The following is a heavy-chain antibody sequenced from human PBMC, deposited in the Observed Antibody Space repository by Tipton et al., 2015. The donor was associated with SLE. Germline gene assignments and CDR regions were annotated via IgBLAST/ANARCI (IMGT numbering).Heavy chain of an antibody. CDR3: AGTIGTAGRYFDL. CDR1: GGSFRGYY. Sequence: TLSLTCAVYGGSFRGYYWNWLRQPPGKELEWFGEINQRGRTNYNPSLESRVTMSGDTSKNQFSLNLTSVTAADTAIYYCAGTIGTAGRYFDLWGRGTLVTVSS. V-gene: IGHV4-34*01. J-gene: IGHJ2*01. CDR2: INQRGRT. D-gene: IGHD1-7*01.